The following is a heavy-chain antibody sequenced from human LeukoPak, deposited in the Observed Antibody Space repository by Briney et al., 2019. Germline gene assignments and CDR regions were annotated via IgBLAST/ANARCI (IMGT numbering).Heavy chain of an antibody. Sequence: GGSLRLSCVASGFTFSDHAVSWVRQAPGKGLEWVSAISEWCTSTYYADSVKGRFTISRDNSKNTLYLQMNSLRAEDTAVYYCAKFRVDTAMVTGSGYFDYWGQGTLVTVSS. J-gene: IGHJ4*02. CDR3: AKFRVDTAMVTGSGYFDY. CDR1: GFTFSDHA. D-gene: IGHD5-18*01. CDR2: ISEWCTST. V-gene: IGHV3-23*01.